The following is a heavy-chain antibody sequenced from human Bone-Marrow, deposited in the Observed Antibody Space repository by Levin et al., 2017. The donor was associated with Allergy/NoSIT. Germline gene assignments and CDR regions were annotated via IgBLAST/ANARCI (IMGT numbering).Heavy chain of an antibody. CDR2: ISYDGSNK. CDR3: ARDLDTVTTFDY. Sequence: GGSLRLSCAASGFTFSSYAMHWVRQAPGKGLEWVAVISYDGSNKYYADSVKGRFTISRDNSKNTLYLQMNSLRAEDTAVYYCARDLDTVTTFDYWGQGTLVTVSS. J-gene: IGHJ4*02. CDR1: GFTFSSYA. D-gene: IGHD4-17*01. V-gene: IGHV3-30-3*01.